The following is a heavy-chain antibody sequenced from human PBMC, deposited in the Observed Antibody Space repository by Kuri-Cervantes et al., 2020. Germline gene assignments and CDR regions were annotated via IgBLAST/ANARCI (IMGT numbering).Heavy chain of an antibody. CDR2: IRYDGGNK. D-gene: IGHD6-19*01. CDR3: AKDMILLAVAGQRAIDY. V-gene: IGHV3-30*02. J-gene: IGHJ4*02. Sequence: GESMKISCAATGITFSSYGMHWVRQAPGKGLEWVALIRYDGGNKYYADSVKGRFTISRDNSKNTLYLQMTSLRAEDTAVYYCAKDMILLAVAGQRAIDYWGQGTLVTVSS. CDR1: GITFSSYG.